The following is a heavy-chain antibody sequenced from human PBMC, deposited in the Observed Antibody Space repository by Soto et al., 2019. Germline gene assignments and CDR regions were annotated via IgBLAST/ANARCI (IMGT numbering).Heavy chain of an antibody. D-gene: IGHD6-13*01. CDR2: ISGTGIST. Sequence: PGGSLRLSCAASGFTFSSYAMSWVRQAPGKGLEWVSAISGTGISTYYADSVKGRFTISRDNSKNTLYLQMNSLRVEDTALYYCAKADYSYSWAPGDYWGQGTRVTVAS. J-gene: IGHJ4*02. CDR3: AKADYSYSWAPGDY. CDR1: GFTFSSYA. V-gene: IGHV3-23*01.